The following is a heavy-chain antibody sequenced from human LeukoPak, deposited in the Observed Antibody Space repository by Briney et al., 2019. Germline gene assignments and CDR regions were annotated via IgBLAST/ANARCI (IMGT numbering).Heavy chain of an antibody. V-gene: IGHV3-23*01. CDR3: VKGVSSPLYYFDY. CDR1: GFTFSSYA. CDR2: ISGNGYTT. Sequence: GGSLRLSCAASGFTFSSYAMRWVRQPPGKGLEWLSSISGNGYTTYYADSVKGRFTVSRDNSKNTLFLQMNSLRAEDAAVYFCVKGVSSPLYYFDYWGQGALVTVSS. D-gene: IGHD6-13*01. J-gene: IGHJ4*02.